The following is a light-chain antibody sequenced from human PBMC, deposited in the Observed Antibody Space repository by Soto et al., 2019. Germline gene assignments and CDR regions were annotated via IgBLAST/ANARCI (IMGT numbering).Light chain of an antibody. J-gene: IGKJ4*01. CDR3: QQLNSYRLS. V-gene: IGKV1-9*01. CDR1: QGISSY. CDR2: AVS. Sequence: DIQLTQSPSFLSASVGDRVTITCRASQGISSYFAWYQQKPGKAPKLLIYAVSTLQSGVPSRFSGSASGTEFTRTISRLQPEDCATYFCQQLNSYRLSFGGGTKVEIK.